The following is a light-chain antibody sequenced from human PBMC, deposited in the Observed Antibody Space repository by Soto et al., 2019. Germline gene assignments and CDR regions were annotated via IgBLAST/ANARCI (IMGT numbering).Light chain of an antibody. CDR1: QSVRSH. CDR3: QQYKNWPL. J-gene: IGKJ5*01. CDR2: GAS. V-gene: IGKV3-15*01. Sequence: IVMTQSPATLSVSPGEGVTLSCRASQSVRSHLAWYQQKPGQPPRLLIYGASTRATGIPARFSGSGFGTEFTLTISSLQSEDFAVYYCQQYKNWPLFGQGTRLEIQ.